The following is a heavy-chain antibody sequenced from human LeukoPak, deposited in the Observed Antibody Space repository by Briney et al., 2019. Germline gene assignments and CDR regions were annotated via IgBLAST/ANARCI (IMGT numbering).Heavy chain of an antibody. V-gene: IGHV1-18*01. CDR2: ISTNDGHA. CDR1: GYSFTSYG. J-gene: IGHJ4*02. D-gene: IGHD2-15*01. CDR3: ARVPVVAAFYYFDY. Sequence: ASLKVSCMASGYSFTSYGITWVRQAPGQGLEWMGWISTNDGHANYAQKLQGRVTLTTDTSTVTAYMELRSLRSDDTAVYYCARVPVVAAFYYFDYWGQGTLVTVSS.